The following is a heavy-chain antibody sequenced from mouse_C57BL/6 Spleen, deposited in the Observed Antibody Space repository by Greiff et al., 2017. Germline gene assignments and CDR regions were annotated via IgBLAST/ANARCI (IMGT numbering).Heavy chain of an antibody. Sequence: EVKLMESGGGLVQPGGSLKLSCAASGFTFSDYYMYWVRQTPEKRLEWVAYISTGGGSTYYPDTVKGRFTISRDNAKNTLYLQLNRLKSEDTAMYYGARHYYGSTPYAMDYWGQGTSVTVSS. CDR3: ARHYYGSTPYAMDY. CDR1: GFTFSDYY. J-gene: IGHJ4*01. CDR2: ISTGGGST. V-gene: IGHV5-12*01. D-gene: IGHD1-1*01.